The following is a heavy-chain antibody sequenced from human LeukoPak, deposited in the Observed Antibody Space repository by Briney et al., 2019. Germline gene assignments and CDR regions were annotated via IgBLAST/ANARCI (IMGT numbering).Heavy chain of an antibody. Sequence: ASVMVSCKASGYTFTSYDINWVRQATGQGLEWMGWMNPNSGNTGYAQKFQGRVTMTTDTSTSTAYMELRSLRSDDTAVYFCARDSLGATRVQVAGWFDPWGQGTLVTVSS. J-gene: IGHJ5*02. CDR2: MNPNSGNT. CDR3: ARDSLGATRVQVAGWFDP. V-gene: IGHV1-8*01. CDR1: GYTFTSYD. D-gene: IGHD1-26*01.